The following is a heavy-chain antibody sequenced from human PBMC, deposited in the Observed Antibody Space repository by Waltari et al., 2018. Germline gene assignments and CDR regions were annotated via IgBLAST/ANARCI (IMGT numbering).Heavy chain of an antibody. Sequence: QVQLVQSGAEVKKPGSSVKVSCKASGGTFSSYAISWVRQAPGQGLEWMGRIIPIFGTANYAQKFQGRVTITADKSTSTAYMELSSLRSEDTAVYYCARVYAGYNYYYYYGMDVWGQGTTVTVSS. CDR3: ARVYAGYNYYYYYGMDV. V-gene: IGHV1-69*08. CDR1: GGTFSSYA. CDR2: IIPIFGTA. J-gene: IGHJ6*02. D-gene: IGHD3-16*01.